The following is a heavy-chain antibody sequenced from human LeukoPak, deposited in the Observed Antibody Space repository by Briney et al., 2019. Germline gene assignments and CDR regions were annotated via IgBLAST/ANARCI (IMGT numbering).Heavy chain of an antibody. V-gene: IGHV1-69*04. CDR3: ARDLYCGGDCYSNWFDP. CDR1: GGTSSSYT. Sequence: SVKVSCKASGGTSSSYTISWVRQAPGQGLEWMGRIIPILGIANYAQKFQGRVTITADKSTSTAYMELSSLRSEDTAVYYCARDLYCGGDCYSNWFDPWGQGTLVTVSS. D-gene: IGHD2-21*02. J-gene: IGHJ5*02. CDR2: IIPILGIA.